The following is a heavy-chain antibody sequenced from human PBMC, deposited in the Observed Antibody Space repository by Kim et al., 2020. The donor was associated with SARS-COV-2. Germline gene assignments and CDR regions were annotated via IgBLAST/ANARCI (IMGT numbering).Heavy chain of an antibody. CDR2: IYYSGST. Sequence: SETLSLTCTVSGGSISSSSYYWGWIRQPPGKGLEWIGSIYYSGSTYYNPSLKSRVTISVDTSKNQFSLKLSSVTAADTAVYYCARLQKLSSIYYFDYWGQGTLVTVSS. D-gene: IGHD6-13*01. V-gene: IGHV4-39*01. CDR1: GGSISSSSYY. CDR3: ARLQKLSSIYYFDY. J-gene: IGHJ4*02.